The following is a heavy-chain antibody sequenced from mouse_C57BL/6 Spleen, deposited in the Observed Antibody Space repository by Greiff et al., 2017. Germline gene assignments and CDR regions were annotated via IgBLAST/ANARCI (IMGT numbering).Heavy chain of an antibody. D-gene: IGHD4-1*01. V-gene: IGHV1-55*01. CDR1: GYTFTSYW. CDR3: ARGTGRGGYFDV. Sequence: VQLQQPGAELVKPGASVKMSCKASGYTFTSYWITWVKQRPGQCLEWIGDIYPGSGSTNYNEKFKSKATLPVDTSSSTAYMQLSSLTSEDSAVYYCARGTGRGGYFDVWGTGTTVTVAS. CDR2: IYPGSGST. J-gene: IGHJ1*03.